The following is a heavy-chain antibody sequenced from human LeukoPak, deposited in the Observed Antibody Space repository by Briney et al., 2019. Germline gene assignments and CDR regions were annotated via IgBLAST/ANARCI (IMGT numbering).Heavy chain of an antibody. CDR3: AKDVRGGCSGGSCYY. V-gene: IGHV3-23*01. D-gene: IGHD2-15*01. Sequence: GGSLRLSCAASGFTFSSYAMSWVRQAPGKGLEWVSAINRSGGRTYYADSVKGRFTISRDNSKSTLFLQMNSLRAEDTAVYYCAKDVRGGCSGGSCYYWGQGTLVTVSS. J-gene: IGHJ4*02. CDR2: INRSGGRT. CDR1: GFTFSSYA.